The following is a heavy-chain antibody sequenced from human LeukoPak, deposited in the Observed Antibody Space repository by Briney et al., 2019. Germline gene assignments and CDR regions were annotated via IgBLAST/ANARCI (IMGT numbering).Heavy chain of an antibody. V-gene: IGHV3-23*01. CDR1: GFTFGNYV. Sequence: GGALRLSCAASGFTFGNYVMNWVRQAPGKGLEGVSVVCTTGTLTFYADFVKGGFAISRGNSKNTVYLQMNSLSVDDTAVYYCGRYLDVSVGGNDYWGQGTLVTVSS. J-gene: IGHJ4*02. CDR3: GRYLDVSVGGNDY. D-gene: IGHD1-26*01. CDR2: VCTTGTLT.